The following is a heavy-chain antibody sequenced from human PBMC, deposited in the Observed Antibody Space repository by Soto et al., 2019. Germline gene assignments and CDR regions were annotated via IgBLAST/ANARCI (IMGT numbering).Heavy chain of an antibody. J-gene: IGHJ6*02. V-gene: IGHV4-34*01. D-gene: IGHD3-3*01. CDR2: INHSGST. Sequence: PSETLSLTCAVYGGSFSGYYWSWIRQPPGKGLEWIGEINHSGSTNYNPSLKSRVTISVDTSKNQFSLKLSSVTAADTAVYYCARGRTIFGVVNYYYYGMDVWGQGTTVTVSS. CDR1: GGSFSGYY. CDR3: ARGRTIFGVVNYYYYGMDV.